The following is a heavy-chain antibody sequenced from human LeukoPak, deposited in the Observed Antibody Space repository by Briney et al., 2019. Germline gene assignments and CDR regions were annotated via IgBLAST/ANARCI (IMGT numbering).Heavy chain of an antibody. V-gene: IGHV1-18*04. J-gene: IGHJ6*02. CDR2: INPNNGGT. Sequence: ASVKVPCKASGYTFTGHYMHWVRQAPGQGLEWMGWINPNNGGTNYAQKLQGRVTMTTDTSTSTAYMELRSLRSDDTAVYYCARYYGDSYYYYGMDVWGQGTTVTVSS. CDR3: ARYYGDSYYYYGMDV. CDR1: GYTFTGHY. D-gene: IGHD4-17*01.